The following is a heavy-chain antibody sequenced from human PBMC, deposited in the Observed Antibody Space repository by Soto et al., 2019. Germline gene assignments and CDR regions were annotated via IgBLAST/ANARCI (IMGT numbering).Heavy chain of an antibody. V-gene: IGHV3-23*01. Sequence: EVQLLESGGGLVQPGGSLRLSCAASGFTFRNYAMSWVRQAPGKGLEWVSTISGSGGSTGYADSVKGRFTISRDNSKNTLYLQMNSLRADDTAVYYCARKGPPRDAFDIWGQGTMVTVSS. CDR3: ARKGPPRDAFDI. CDR2: ISGSGGST. CDR1: GFTFRNYA. J-gene: IGHJ3*02.